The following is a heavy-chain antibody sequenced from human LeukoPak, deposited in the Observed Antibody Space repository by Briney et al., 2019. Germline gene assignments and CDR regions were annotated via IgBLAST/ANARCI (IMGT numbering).Heavy chain of an antibody. D-gene: IGHD1-26*01. V-gene: IGHV4-59*01. CDR3: ARVVGATMESAFDI. Sequence: PSETLSLTCTVSGGSISSYYWSWIRQPPGKGLEWIGYIYYSGSTNYNPSLKSRVTISVDTSKNQFSLKLSSVTAADTAVYYCARVVGATMESAFDIWGQGTMVTVSS. J-gene: IGHJ3*02. CDR1: GGSISSYY. CDR2: IYYSGST.